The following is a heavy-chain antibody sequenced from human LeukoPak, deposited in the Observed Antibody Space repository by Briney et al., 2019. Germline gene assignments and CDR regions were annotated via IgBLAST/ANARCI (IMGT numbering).Heavy chain of an antibody. V-gene: IGHV3-30*18. D-gene: IGHD3-3*01. Sequence: PGRSLRLSCAASGFTFSSYGMHWVSQAPGKGLEWEAVISYDGSNKYYADSVKGRFTISRDNSKNTLYLQMNSLRAEDTAVYYCAKVGQNDFWSGYHPNYFDYWGQGTLVTVSS. CDR3: AKVGQNDFWSGYHPNYFDY. CDR1: GFTFSSYG. J-gene: IGHJ4*02. CDR2: ISYDGSNK.